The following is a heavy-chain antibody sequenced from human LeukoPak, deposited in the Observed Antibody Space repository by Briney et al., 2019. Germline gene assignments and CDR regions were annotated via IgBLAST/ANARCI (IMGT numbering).Heavy chain of an antibody. CDR3: ARARVRSGYGIDY. Sequence: ASVKVSCKASGYTFTGYYMHWVRQAPGQGLEWMGWINPNSGGTNYAQKFQGRVTMTRDTSISTAYMELSRLRSDDTAVYYCARARVRSGYGIDYWGQGTLVTVSS. CDR1: GYTFTGYY. J-gene: IGHJ4*02. V-gene: IGHV1-2*02. D-gene: IGHD5-12*01. CDR2: INPNSGGT.